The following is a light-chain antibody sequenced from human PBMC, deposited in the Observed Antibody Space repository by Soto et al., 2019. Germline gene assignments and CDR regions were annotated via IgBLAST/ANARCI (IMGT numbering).Light chain of an antibody. V-gene: IGKV1-27*01. Sequence: DIQMTQSPSSLSASVGDRVTITCRASQGISNYLAWYQQKPGKVPKLLIYAASTLQSGVPSRFSGSGSVTDFTLTISTLQPEDVATYYCQKYNSALFTFGPGTKVDIK. CDR1: QGISNY. CDR3: QKYNSALFT. J-gene: IGKJ3*01. CDR2: AAS.